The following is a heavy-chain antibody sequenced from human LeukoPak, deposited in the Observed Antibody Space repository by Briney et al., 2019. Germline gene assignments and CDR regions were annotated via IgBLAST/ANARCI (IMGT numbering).Heavy chain of an antibody. Sequence: SETLSLTCAVYGGSFIGYYWSWIRQPPGKGLEWIGEINHSGGANYNPSLKSRVTISADTSKSQFSLKLGSVTAADTAVYYCARLGHDAFDIWGQGTTVTVSS. CDR3: ARLGHDAFDI. CDR1: GGSFIGYY. J-gene: IGHJ3*02. V-gene: IGHV4-34*01. CDR2: INHSGGA.